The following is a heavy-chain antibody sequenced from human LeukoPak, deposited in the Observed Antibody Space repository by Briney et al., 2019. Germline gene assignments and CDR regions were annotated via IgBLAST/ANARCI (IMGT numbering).Heavy chain of an antibody. J-gene: IGHJ4*02. CDR3: ARDGYGGNSYFDY. CDR1: GFTVSSNY. D-gene: IGHD4-23*01. V-gene: IGHV3-53*01. CDR2: IYSGGST. Sequence: GGSLRLPCAASGFTVSSNYMSWVRQAPGKGLEWVSVIYSGGSTYYADSVKGRFTISRDNSKNTLYLRMNSLRAEDTAVYYCARDGYGGNSYFDYWGQGTLVTVSS.